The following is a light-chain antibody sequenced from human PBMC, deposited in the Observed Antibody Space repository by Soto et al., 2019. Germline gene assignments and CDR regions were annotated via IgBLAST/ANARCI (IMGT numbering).Light chain of an antibody. V-gene: IGLV2-23*01. CDR2: EGS. Sequence: QSALTQPASVSGSPGQSITISCTGTSSDVGSYNLVSWYQQHPGKAPKLMIYEGSKRPSGVSNRFSGSKSGNTASLTISGLQAEDEADYYCCSYAGSSLWVFGGGTKLTV. CDR3: CSYAGSSLWV. J-gene: IGLJ3*02. CDR1: SSDVGSYNL.